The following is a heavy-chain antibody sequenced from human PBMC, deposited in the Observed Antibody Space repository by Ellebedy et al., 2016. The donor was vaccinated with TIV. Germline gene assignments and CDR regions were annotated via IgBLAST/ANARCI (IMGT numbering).Heavy chain of an antibody. D-gene: IGHD6-13*01. CDR2: ISGSGGST. CDR3: AKRYAAAGSVFGY. J-gene: IGHJ4*02. CDR1: GFTFSSYW. V-gene: IGHV3-23*01. Sequence: GGSLRLXCAASGFTFSSYWMSWVRQAPGKGLEWVSAISGSGGSTYYADSVKGRFTISRDNSKNTLYLQMNSLRAEDTAVYYCAKRYAAAGSVFGYWGQGTLVTVSS.